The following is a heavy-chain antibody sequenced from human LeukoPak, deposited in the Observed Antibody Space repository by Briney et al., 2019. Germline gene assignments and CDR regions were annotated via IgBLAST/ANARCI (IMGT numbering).Heavy chain of an antibody. J-gene: IGHJ4*02. CDR2: ISSGSSTI. CDR1: GFTFSSYS. D-gene: IGHD1-1*01. V-gene: IGHV3-48*02. Sequence: PGGSLRLSCAASGFTFSSYSMNWVRQAPGKGLEWVSYISSGSSTIYYADSVKGRFTISRDNAKNSLYLQMNSLRDEDTAVYYCARDEHRNPVPDVADYWGQGTLVTVSS. CDR3: ARDEHRNPVPDVADY.